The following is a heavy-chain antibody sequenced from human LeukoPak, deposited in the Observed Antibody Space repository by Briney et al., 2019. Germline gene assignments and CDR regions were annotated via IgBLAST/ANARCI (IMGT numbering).Heavy chain of an antibody. J-gene: IGHJ3*02. CDR2: IYPGDPDT. D-gene: IGHD2-21*01. CDR1: GYSFTSYW. CDR3: ARPSDCGGDCYGAFDI. V-gene: IGHV5-51*01. Sequence: GESLKISCKGSGYSFTSYWIGWVRQMPGKGLEWMGIIYPGDPDTRYSPSFQGQVTISADKSISTAYLQWSSLKASDTAMYYCARPSDCGGDCYGAFDIWGQGTMVTVSS.